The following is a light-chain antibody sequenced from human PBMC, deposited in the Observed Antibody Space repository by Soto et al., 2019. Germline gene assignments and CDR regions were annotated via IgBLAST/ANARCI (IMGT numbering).Light chain of an antibody. J-gene: IGKJ2*01. Sequence: DIQMTQSPSSVSASVGDRLTITCRASQGIGTWLAWYQQKPGKAPKLLIYTASSLHSGVPSRFSGSGSGTDFTLTINSLQPEDFATYYCQQTDIFLGTFGQGTKLEIK. V-gene: IGKV1-12*01. CDR1: QGIGTW. CDR2: TAS. CDR3: QQTDIFLGT.